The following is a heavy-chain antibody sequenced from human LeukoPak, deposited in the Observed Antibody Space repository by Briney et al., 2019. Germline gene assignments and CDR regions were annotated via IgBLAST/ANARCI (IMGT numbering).Heavy chain of an antibody. CDR3: ARHGEGYCTIGSCYPRYFDY. V-gene: IGHV4-39*01. D-gene: IGHD2-15*01. CDR2: IYYSGST. J-gene: IGHJ4*02. Sequence: PSETLSLTCTVSGGSISSSSYYWGWIRQPPGKGLEWIGSIYYSGSTYYNSSLKSRVTISVDTTKNQFSLKLSSVTAADTAVYYCARHGEGYCTIGSCYPRYFDYWGQGTLVTVSS. CDR1: GGSISSSSYY.